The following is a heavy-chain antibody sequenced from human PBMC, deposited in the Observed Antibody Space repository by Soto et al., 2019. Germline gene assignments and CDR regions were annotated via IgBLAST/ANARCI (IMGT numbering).Heavy chain of an antibody. V-gene: IGHV4-31*03. J-gene: IGHJ4*02. D-gene: IGHD2-15*01. Sequence: SETLSLTCTVSGGSISSGACYWSWIRQHPGRGLEWIGHIYYSGGTFYNSSLKSRVTISVDTSKNQFSLKLSSVTAADTAVYYCARVYCSGGSCYRFDYWGQGTLVTVSS. CDR2: IYYSGGT. CDR3: ARVYCSGGSCYRFDY. CDR1: GGSISSGACY.